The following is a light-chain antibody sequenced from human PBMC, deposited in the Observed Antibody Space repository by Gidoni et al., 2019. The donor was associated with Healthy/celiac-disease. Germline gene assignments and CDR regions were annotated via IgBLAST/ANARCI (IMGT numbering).Light chain of an antibody. CDR3: NARDSSGNHRV. V-gene: IGLV3-19*01. J-gene: IGLJ3*02. CDR2: GKN. Sequence: SSQLTQDPAASVALGQTVRISCQGDSLRSYYASWYQPKPGQAPVLVIYGKNNRPSGIPDRFSGSSSGNTASLAITGARAEDEADYYCNARDSSGNHRVFGGGTKLTVL. CDR1: SLRSYY.